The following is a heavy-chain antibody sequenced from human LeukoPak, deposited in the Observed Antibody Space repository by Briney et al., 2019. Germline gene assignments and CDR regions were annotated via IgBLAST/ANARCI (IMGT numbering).Heavy chain of an antibody. V-gene: IGHV1-8*02. CDR3: ARDVMKIVVVVAALWFDP. D-gene: IGHD2-15*01. CDR1: GYTFTSYD. J-gene: IGHJ5*02. CDR2: MNPNSGNT. Sequence: ASVKVSCKASGYTFTSYDINWVRQATGQGLEWMGWMNPNSGNTGYAQKFQGRVTMTRDTSISTAYMELSRLRSDDTAVYYCARDVMKIVVVVAALWFDPWGQGTLVTVSS.